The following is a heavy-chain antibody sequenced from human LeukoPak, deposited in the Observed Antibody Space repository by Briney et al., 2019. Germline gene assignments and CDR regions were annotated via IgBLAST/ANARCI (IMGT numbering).Heavy chain of an antibody. CDR1: GGSISSYY. Sequence: SETLSLTCTVSGGSISSYYWSWIRQPAGKGLEWIGRIYTSGSITYNPSLKSRVSMSVDTSKNQFSLKLSSVTAADTAVYYCAREDSSGYSLDYWGQGTLVTVSS. J-gene: IGHJ4*02. V-gene: IGHV4-4*07. CDR3: AREDSSGYSLDY. D-gene: IGHD3-22*01. CDR2: IYTSGSI.